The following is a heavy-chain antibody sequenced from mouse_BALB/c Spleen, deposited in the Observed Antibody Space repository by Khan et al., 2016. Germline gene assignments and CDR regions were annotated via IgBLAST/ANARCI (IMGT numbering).Heavy chain of an antibody. Sequence: QVQLQQPGAELARPGAALKMSCKTSGYIFTSYTIQWIKQRPGQGLEWIGYINPDSAYTDYNQRFKDKATLTADTSSSTAYMQLSSLTSEDSAVYYCTNDEASYALFDYWGQGTTLTVSS. D-gene: IGHD1-1*01. CDR2: INPDSAYT. J-gene: IGHJ2*01. V-gene: IGHV1-4*01. CDR3: TNDEASYALFDY. CDR1: GYIFTSYT.